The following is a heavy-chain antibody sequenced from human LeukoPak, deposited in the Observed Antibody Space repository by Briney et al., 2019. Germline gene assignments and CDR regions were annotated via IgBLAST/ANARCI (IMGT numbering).Heavy chain of an antibody. CDR3: ARRFDY. CDR1: RFTLSDYE. CDR2: ISSSGTTI. V-gene: IGHV3-48*03. J-gene: IGHJ4*02. Sequence: GGSLRLSCAASRFTLSDYEINWVRQAPGKGLEGVSYISSSGTTIYYADSVKGRFTISRDHPKTALYLQMNSVRAEDTAVYYCARRFDYWGQGTVVSVSS.